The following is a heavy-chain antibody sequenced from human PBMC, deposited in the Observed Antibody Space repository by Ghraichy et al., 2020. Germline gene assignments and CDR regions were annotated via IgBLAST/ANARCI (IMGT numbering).Heavy chain of an antibody. CDR2: INSDGSTT. V-gene: IGHV3-74*03. Sequence: GESLNISCAASGITFSSNWMHWVRQAPGKGLVWVSRINSDGSTTTYADFVKGRFTISRDNAKNTLYLQMNSLRAEDTAMYYCARGAGVGYSGYDRYFDYWGQGILVTVS. CDR3: ARGAGVGYSGYDRYFDY. D-gene: IGHD5-12*01. J-gene: IGHJ4*02. CDR1: GITFSSNW.